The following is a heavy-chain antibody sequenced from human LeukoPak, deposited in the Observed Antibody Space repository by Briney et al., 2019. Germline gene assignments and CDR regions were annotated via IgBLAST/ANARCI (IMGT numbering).Heavy chain of an antibody. CDR1: GFTFSSYG. D-gene: IGHD6-13*01. J-gene: IGHJ6*02. V-gene: IGHV3-30*18. Sequence: GGSLRLSCAASGFTFSSYGIHWVRQAPGKGLEWVAVISYDGTNKYYADSVKGRFTISRDNSQNTLYLQMDNLRPEDTAVYYCAKTGYDSRWYDGMDVWGQGTTVTVSS. CDR3: AKTGYDSRWYDGMDV. CDR2: ISYDGTNK.